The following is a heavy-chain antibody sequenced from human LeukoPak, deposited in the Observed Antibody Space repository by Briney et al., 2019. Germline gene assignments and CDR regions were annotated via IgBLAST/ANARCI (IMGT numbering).Heavy chain of an antibody. D-gene: IGHD3-10*01. Sequence: ASVKVSCKASGGTFSSYAISWVRQAPGQGLEWMGGIIPIFGTANYAQKFQGRVTITADESTSTAYMELSSLRSEDTAVYYCARRASGDGSGSYAHWGQGTLVTVSS. V-gene: IGHV1-69*01. CDR1: GGTFSSYA. CDR2: IIPIFGTA. J-gene: IGHJ4*02. CDR3: ARRASGDGSGSYAH.